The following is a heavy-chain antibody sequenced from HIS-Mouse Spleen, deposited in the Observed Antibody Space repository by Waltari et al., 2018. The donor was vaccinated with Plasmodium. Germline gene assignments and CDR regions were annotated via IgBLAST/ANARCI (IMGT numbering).Heavy chain of an antibody. CDR1: GFTFSSYA. Sequence: QVQLVESGGGVVQPGRSLRLSCAASGFTFSSYAMHWVRQAPGKWLGWVAVISYEGSNKYYADSVKGRFTISRDNSKNTLYLQMNSLRAEDTAVYYCARLYYDFWSGYYPYGMDVWGQGTTVTVSS. J-gene: IGHJ6*02. V-gene: IGHV3-30*04. CDR3: ARLYYDFWSGYYPYGMDV. CDR2: ISYEGSNK. D-gene: IGHD3-3*01.